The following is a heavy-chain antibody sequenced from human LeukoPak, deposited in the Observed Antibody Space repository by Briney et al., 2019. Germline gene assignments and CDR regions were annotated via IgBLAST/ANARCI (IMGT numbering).Heavy chain of an antibody. Sequence: SETLSLTCTVSGGSISSYYWSWIRQPAGKGLEWIGRIYTSGSTNYNPSHKSRVTMSVDTSKNQFSLKLSSVTAADTAVYYCARLKRYYDSSGYYYEAFDYWGQGTLVTVSS. CDR2: IYTSGST. D-gene: IGHD3-22*01. CDR3: ARLKRYYDSSGYYYEAFDY. J-gene: IGHJ4*02. V-gene: IGHV4-4*07. CDR1: GGSISSYY.